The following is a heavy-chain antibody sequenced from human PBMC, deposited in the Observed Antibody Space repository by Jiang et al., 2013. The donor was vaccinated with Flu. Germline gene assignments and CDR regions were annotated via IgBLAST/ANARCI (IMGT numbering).Heavy chain of an antibody. CDR3: ARHFKASVPLRDYYYYGMDV. V-gene: IGHV4-39*01. J-gene: IGHJ6*02. Sequence: LLKPSETLSLTCTVSGGSISSSSYYWGWIRQPPGKGLEWIGSIYYSGSTYYNPSLKSRVTISVDTSKNQFSLKLSSVTAADTAVYYCARHFKASVPLRDYYYYGMDVWGQGTTVTVSS. CDR1: GGSISSSSYY. D-gene: IGHD2-2*01. CDR2: IYYSGST.